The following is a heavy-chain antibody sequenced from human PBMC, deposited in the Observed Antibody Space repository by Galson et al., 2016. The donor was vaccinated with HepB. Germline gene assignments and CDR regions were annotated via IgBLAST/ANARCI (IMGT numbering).Heavy chain of an antibody. CDR1: GFSFSRYT. V-gene: IGHV3-30-3*01. CDR3: ARDSVLVDMGYFDY. CDR2: ISYDGNKN. D-gene: IGHD5-12*01. J-gene: IGHJ4*02. Sequence: SLRLSCAASGFSFSRYTMHWVRQAPGKGLEWVAVISYDGNKNYYADSVKGRFTISRDNSKNILYLEMSSLRPEDTAVYYCARDSVLVDMGYFDYWGQGTLVSVSS.